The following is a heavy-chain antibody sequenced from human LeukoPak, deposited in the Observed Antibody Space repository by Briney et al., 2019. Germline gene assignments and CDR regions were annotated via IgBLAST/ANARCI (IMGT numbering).Heavy chain of an antibody. CDR3: ARDRLGSFFDY. Sequence: PGGSLRLSCAASGFTFSTYAMSWVRQAPGKGLEWVSAISGSGGTTYYADSVKGRFTISRDNSKNTLYLQMNSLGAEDTAVYYCARDRLGSFFDYWGQGTLVTVSS. CDR1: GFTFSTYA. D-gene: IGHD1-26*01. CDR2: ISGSGGTT. V-gene: IGHV3-23*01. J-gene: IGHJ4*02.